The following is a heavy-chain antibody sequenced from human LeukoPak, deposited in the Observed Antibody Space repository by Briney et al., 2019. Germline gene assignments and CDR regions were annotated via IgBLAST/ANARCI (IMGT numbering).Heavy chain of an antibody. CDR1: GFTFSSYA. V-gene: IGHV3-23*01. D-gene: IGHD3-22*01. CDR3: ASALYYYDSSGYLSSFYFDY. Sequence: GGSLRLSCAASGFTFSSYAMSWVRQAPGKGLKWVSAISGSSGSTYYADSVKGRFTISRDNSKNTLYLQMNSLRAEDTAVYYCASALYYYDSSGYLSSFYFDYWGQGTLVTVSS. J-gene: IGHJ4*02. CDR2: ISGSSGST.